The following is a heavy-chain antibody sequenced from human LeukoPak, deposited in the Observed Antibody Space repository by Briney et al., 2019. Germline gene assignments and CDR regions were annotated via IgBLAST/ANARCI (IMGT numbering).Heavy chain of an antibody. CDR3: ARAVRGYSGYDYGY. CDR2: ISSSSSYI. Sequence: GGSLRLSCAASGFTLSSYSMNWVRQAPGKGLEWVSSISSSSSYIYYADSVKGRFTISRDNAKNSLYLQMNSLRAEDTAVYYCARAVRGYSGYDYGYWGQGTLVTVSS. J-gene: IGHJ4*02. V-gene: IGHV3-21*01. D-gene: IGHD5-12*01. CDR1: GFTLSSYS.